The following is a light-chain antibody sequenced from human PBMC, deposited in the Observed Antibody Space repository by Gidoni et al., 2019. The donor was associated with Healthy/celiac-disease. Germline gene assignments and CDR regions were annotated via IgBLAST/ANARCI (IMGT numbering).Light chain of an antibody. V-gene: IGKV1-27*01. CDR2: AAS. CDR1: QGISNY. J-gene: IGKJ4*01. CDR3: QKYNSAPPLT. Sequence: DIQMTQSPSSLSASVGDRVTITCRASQGISNYLAWYQQKPGKVPKLLIYAASTLQSGVPSRFSGNGSWTEFTFTISSLQPEDVATYYCQKYNSAPPLTFGGGTKVEIK.